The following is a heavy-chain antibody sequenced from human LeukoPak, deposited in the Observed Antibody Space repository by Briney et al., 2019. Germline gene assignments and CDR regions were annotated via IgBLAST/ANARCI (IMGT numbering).Heavy chain of an antibody. J-gene: IGHJ4*02. V-gene: IGHV4-59*01. CDR3: ARAPPFGSGSYYTVYFDY. CDR2: IYYSGST. D-gene: IGHD3-10*01. Sequence: SETLSLTCTVSGGSISSYYWSWIRQPPGKGLEWIGYIYYSGSTNYNPSLKSRVTISVDTSKNQFSLKLSSVTAADTAVYYCARAPPFGSGSYYTVYFDYWGQGTLVTVSS. CDR1: GGSISSYY.